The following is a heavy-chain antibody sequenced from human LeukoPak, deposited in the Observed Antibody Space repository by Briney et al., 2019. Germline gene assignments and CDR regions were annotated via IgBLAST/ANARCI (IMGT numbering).Heavy chain of an antibody. V-gene: IGHV1-18*04. Sequence: GASVKVSCKASEYTFTGYYIHWVRQAPGQGLEWMGWISAYNGNTNYAQKLQGRVTMTTDTSTSTAYMELRSLRSDDTAVHYCARDLGGIVGATKHYYYMDVWGKGTTVTVSS. CDR1: EYTFTGYY. CDR3: ARDLGGIVGATKHYYYMDV. CDR2: ISAYNGNT. D-gene: IGHD1-26*01. J-gene: IGHJ6*03.